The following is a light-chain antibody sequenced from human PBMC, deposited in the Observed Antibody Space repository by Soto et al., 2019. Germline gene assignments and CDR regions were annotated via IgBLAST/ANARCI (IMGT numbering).Light chain of an antibody. CDR2: AAS. V-gene: IGKV1D-12*01. J-gene: IGKJ5*01. CDR1: QGISSW. Sequence: DIQMTQSPSSVSASVGDRVTITCRASQGISSWLGWYQQKPGKAPKLLIYAASSLQSGVPSRFSGSGSGTDFILTLSSLQPEDFATYYCQQANSFRPNFGQGTRLEIK. CDR3: QQANSFRPN.